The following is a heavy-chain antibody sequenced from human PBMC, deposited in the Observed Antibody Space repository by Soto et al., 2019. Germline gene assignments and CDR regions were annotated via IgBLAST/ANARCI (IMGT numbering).Heavy chain of an antibody. CDR1: GGSFSGYY. Sequence: PSETLSLTCAVYGGSFSGYYWSWIRQPRGKGLEWIGEINHSGSTNYNPSLKSRVTISVDTSKNQFSLKLSSVTAADTAVYYCARGGYLRSGYYYYGMDVWGQGTTVTVSS. D-gene: IGHD3-3*01. CDR2: INHSGST. V-gene: IGHV4-34*01. J-gene: IGHJ6*02. CDR3: ARGGYLRSGYYYYGMDV.